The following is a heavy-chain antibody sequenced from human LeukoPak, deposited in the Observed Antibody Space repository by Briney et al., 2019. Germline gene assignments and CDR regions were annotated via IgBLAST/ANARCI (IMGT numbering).Heavy chain of an antibody. CDR1: GFTFSSYT. CDR3: ARDSMVVAARPGGFDY. V-gene: IGHV3-21*01. D-gene: IGHD2-15*01. J-gene: IGHJ4*02. CDR2: ISSSSSYI. Sequence: GGSLRLSCAASGFTFSSYTMSWVRQAPGKGLEWVSSISSSSSYIYYADSVKGRFTISRDNAKNSLYLQMNSLRAEDTAVYYCARDSMVVAARPGGFDYWGQGTLVTVSS.